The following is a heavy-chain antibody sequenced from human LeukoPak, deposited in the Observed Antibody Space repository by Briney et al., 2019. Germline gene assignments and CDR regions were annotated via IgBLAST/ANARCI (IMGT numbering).Heavy chain of an antibody. CDR2: IYYSGST. D-gene: IGHD3-10*01. CDR1: GGSISSSSYY. V-gene: IGHV4-39*07. Sequence: SETLSLTCTVSGGSISSSSYYWGWIRQPPGKGLEWIGSIYYSGSTYYNPSLKSRVTISVDTSKNQFSLKLSSVTAADTAVYYCARWGTEAMVRGVYRDAFDIWGQGTMVTVSS. CDR3: ARWGTEAMVRGVYRDAFDI. J-gene: IGHJ3*02.